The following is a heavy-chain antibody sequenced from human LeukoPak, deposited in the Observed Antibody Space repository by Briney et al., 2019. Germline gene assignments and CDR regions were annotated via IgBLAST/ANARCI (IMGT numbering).Heavy chain of an antibody. V-gene: IGHV4-59*01. CDR2: IYYSGST. CDR3: ASSTGADDWFDP. D-gene: IGHD4-17*01. J-gene: IGHJ5*02. Sequence: PSETLSLTCTVSGGPISSYYWSWIRQPPGKGLEWIGYIYYSGSTNYNPSLKSRVTISVDTSKNQFSLKLSSVAAADTAVYYCASSTGADDWFDPWGQGTLVTVSS. CDR1: GGPISSYY.